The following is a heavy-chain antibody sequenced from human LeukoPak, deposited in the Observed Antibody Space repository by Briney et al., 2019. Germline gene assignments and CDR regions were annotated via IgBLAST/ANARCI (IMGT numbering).Heavy chain of an antibody. CDR3: ARGHCSSISCSSGYFQH. J-gene: IGHJ1*01. V-gene: IGHV3-23*01. CDR1: GITFSSYA. D-gene: IGHD2-2*01. CDR2: ISASGAST. Sequence: GGSLRLSCAASGITFSSYAMSWVRQSPGKGLEWVSSISASGASTYYADSVKGRFTISRDNSKNTLYLQMNSLRVDDTAVYFCARGHCSSISCSSGYFQHWGQGTLVTVS.